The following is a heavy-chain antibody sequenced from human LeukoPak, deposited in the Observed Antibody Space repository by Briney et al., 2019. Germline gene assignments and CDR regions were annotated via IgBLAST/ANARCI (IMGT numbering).Heavy chain of an antibody. Sequence: GGSLRLSCAASGFTFSSYSMNWVRQAPAKGLERVSYISSSSSTIYYADSVKGRFTITRDNAKNSLYLQMHSLRAEDTAVYYCARDGSGYEAFDIWGQGTMVTVSS. CDR1: GFTFSSYS. J-gene: IGHJ3*02. CDR2: ISSSSSTI. D-gene: IGHD3-3*01. V-gene: IGHV3-48*04. CDR3: ARDGSGYEAFDI.